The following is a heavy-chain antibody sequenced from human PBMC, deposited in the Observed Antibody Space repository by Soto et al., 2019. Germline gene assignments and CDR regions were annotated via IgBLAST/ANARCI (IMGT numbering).Heavy chain of an antibody. D-gene: IGHD7-27*01. J-gene: IGHJ4*02. CDR1: GFTFTRYS. V-gene: IGHV3-21*06. CDR3: ARESEDLTSNFDY. Sequence: PGGSLRLSCAASGFTFTRYSMNWVRQAPGKGLEWVSSISSTTNYIYYGDSMKGRFTISRDNGKNSLYLEMHSLRAEDTAVYYRARESEDLTSNFDYWGQGTLVTVSS. CDR2: ISSTTNYI.